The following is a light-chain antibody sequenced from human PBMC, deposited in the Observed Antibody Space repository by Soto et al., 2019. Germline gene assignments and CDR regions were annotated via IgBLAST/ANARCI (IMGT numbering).Light chain of an antibody. Sequence: QSVLTQPPSVSGAPGQRVTISCTGSSSNIGAGYDVHWYQQLPGTAPKLLIYGNSNRPSGVPDRFSGSKSGTSASLAITGLQAEDEADYYWQSYDSSLSAYYVFGTGTKVTVL. J-gene: IGLJ1*01. CDR3: QSYDSSLSAYYV. CDR2: GNS. CDR1: SSNIGAGYD. V-gene: IGLV1-40*01.